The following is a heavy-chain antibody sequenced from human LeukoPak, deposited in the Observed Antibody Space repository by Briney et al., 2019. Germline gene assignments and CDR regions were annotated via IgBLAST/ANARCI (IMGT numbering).Heavy chain of an antibody. CDR1: GLTFSSYA. J-gene: IGHJ4*02. Sequence: GGSLRLSCAASGLTFSSYAMNWVRQAPGKGLEWVSAICGSGGSTYYADSVKGRSTISRDNSNNTLYVQMNSLRAEDTAVYYCAKAHSGSYYSGIDSGQGTLVTVSS. CDR2: ICGSGGST. CDR3: AKAHSGSYYSGID. V-gene: IGHV3-23*01. D-gene: IGHD1-26*01.